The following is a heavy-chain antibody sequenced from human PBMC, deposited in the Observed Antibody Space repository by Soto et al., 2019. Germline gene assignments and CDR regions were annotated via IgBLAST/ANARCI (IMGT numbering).Heavy chain of an antibody. D-gene: IGHD3-3*01. V-gene: IGHV3-7*01. CDR3: ARAYYDFWSGLVWFDP. Sequence: LRLSCAASGFTVSSYWMSWVRQAPGKGLEWVANIKQDGSEKYYVDSVKGRFTISRDNAKNSLYLQMNSLRAEDTAVYYCARAYYDFWSGLVWFDPWGQGTLVTVSS. CDR2: IKQDGSEK. J-gene: IGHJ5*02. CDR1: GFTVSSYW.